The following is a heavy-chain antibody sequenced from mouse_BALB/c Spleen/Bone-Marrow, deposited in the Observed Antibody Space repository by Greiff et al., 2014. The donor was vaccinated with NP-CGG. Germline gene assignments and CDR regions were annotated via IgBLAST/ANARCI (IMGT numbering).Heavy chain of an antibody. Sequence: VQLQQSGPELEKPGASVKISCKASGYSFTGYNMNWVKQSDGRSLEWIGNIDPYYGGTSYNQKFRGKATLTVDKSSSTAYMQLTILTSEDAAVYYCARNHFGRNSLAYWGQGTLVTVSA. CDR2: IDPYYGGT. J-gene: IGHJ3*01. CDR3: ARNHFGRNSLAY. V-gene: IGHV1S135*01. CDR1: GYSFTGYN. D-gene: IGHD1-1*01.